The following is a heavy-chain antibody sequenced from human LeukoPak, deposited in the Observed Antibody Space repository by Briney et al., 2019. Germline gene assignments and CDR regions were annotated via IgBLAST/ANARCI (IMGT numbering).Heavy chain of an antibody. Sequence: ASVKVSCKASGYTFTSYDINWVRQATGQGLEWMGWMNPNSGNTGYAQKFQGRVTMTRNTSISTAYMELSSLRSEDTAVYYCAREMVRGVIARYYYYGMDVWGQGTTVTVSS. V-gene: IGHV1-8*01. CDR1: GYTFTSYD. J-gene: IGHJ6*02. CDR3: AREMVRGVIARYYYYGMDV. D-gene: IGHD3-10*01. CDR2: MNPNSGNT.